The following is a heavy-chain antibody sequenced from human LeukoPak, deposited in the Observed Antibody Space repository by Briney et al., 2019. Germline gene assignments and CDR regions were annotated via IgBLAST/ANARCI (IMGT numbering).Heavy chain of an antibody. CDR1: GGSVSTYY. V-gene: IGHV4-59*02. Sequence: SGTLSLTCTVSGGSVSTYYWSWIRQPPGKELEWIGYVSHSGNTNCNPSLKSRVTMSLDTSKNHFSLRLSSVNTADTAVYYCARAGSGNSFDYWGQGSLVTVSS. CDR2: VSHSGNT. CDR3: ARAGSGNSFDY. D-gene: IGHD6-19*01. J-gene: IGHJ4*02.